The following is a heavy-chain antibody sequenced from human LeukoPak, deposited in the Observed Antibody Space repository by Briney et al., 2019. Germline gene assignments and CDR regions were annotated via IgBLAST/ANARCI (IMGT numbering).Heavy chain of an antibody. V-gene: IGHV3-23*01. CDR3: AKSPTVVTPFDY. J-gene: IGHJ4*02. D-gene: IGHD4-23*01. CDR1: GFTFSSYA. Sequence: GRSLRLSCAASGFTFSSYAMSGVRQAPGKGLEWVSAISGSGGSTYYADSVKGRFTISRDNSKNTLYLQMNSLRAEDTAVYYCAKSPTVVTPFDYWGQGTLVTVSS. CDR2: ISGSGGST.